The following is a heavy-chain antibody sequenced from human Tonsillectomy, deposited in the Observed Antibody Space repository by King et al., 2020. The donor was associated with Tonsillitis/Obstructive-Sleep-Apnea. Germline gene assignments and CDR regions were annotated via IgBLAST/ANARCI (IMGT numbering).Heavy chain of an antibody. J-gene: IGHJ6*03. CDR2: INHSGST. V-gene: IGHV4-34*01. Sequence: VQLQQWGAGLLKPSETLSLTCAVYGGSFSGYYWSGIRQPPGKGLEWIGEINHSGSTTYNPSLKRRVTISVDTSKNQFSLKLSSVTAADTAVYYCARGTSSTRYYYYYMDVWGKGTTVTVSS. D-gene: IGHD2-2*01. CDR3: ARGTSSTRYYYYYMDV. CDR1: GGSFSGYY.